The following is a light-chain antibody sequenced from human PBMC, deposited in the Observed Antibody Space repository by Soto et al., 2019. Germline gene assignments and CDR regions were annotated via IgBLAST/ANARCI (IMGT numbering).Light chain of an antibody. J-gene: IGKJ2*01. V-gene: IGKV1-12*01. CDR2: SAS. CDR3: QQANTCPYT. Sequence: DIQMTQSTSSVSAAVGDRVTITCRAIQDISSWLAWYPQTPGTAPNLLICSASSLESGVPSRFRRSGSGTAFTLPFSSLQPEDSATYYCQQANTCPYTFGQVTKLEIK. CDR1: QDISSW.